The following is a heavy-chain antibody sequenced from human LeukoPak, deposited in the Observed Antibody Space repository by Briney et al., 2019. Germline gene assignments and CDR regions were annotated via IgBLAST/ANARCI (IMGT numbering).Heavy chain of an antibody. CDR3: ARPKRYSSSGWFDP. J-gene: IGHJ5*02. V-gene: IGHV4-34*01. Sequence: SETLSLTCAVYGGSFSGYYWSWLRRPPGKGLEWIGEINHSGSTNYNPSLKSRVTIAVDTSKSQFSLKLSSVTAADTAVYYWARPKRYSSSGWFDPWGQGTLVTVSS. D-gene: IGHD6-13*01. CDR2: INHSGST. CDR1: GGSFSGYY.